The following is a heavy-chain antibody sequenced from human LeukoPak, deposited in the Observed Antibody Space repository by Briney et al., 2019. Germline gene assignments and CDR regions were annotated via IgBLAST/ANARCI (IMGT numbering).Heavy chain of an antibody. CDR3: TTGPFDYYGSASYLANGMDV. CDR2: IKSKTDGGTT. D-gene: IGHD3-10*01. V-gene: IGHV3-15*01. CDR1: GFTFSNAW. Sequence: GGSLRLSCAASGFTFSNAWMSWVRQAPGKGLEWVGRIKSKTDGGTTDYTAPVRGRFTISRDDSKNTLYLQMNSLKTEDTAVYYCTTGPFDYYGSASYLANGMDVWGQGTTVTVSS. J-gene: IGHJ6*02.